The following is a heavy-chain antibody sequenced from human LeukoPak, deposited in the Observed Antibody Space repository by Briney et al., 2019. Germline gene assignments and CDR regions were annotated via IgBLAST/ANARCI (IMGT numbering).Heavy chain of an antibody. CDR1: GGSISSGDYY. V-gene: IGHV4-61*08. J-gene: IGHJ4*02. CDR2: IYYLAST. CDR3: VRAVAGIDY. D-gene: IGHD6-19*01. Sequence: SETLSLTCTVSGGSISSGDYYWSWIRQPPGKGLEWIGYIYYLASTNYNPSLKSRVTISVDTSKNQFSLKLSSVTAADTAVYYCVRAVAGIDYWGQGTLVTVSS.